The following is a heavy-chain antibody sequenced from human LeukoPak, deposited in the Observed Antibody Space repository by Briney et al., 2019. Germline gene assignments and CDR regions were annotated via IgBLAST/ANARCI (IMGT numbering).Heavy chain of an antibody. Sequence: SETLSLTCSVSSASISSSTYYWGWIRQPPGKRLEWIGSVSYSGSTFYNPSLRSRVTISVDTSKNHFSLKLSSVTAADTAVYYCARNRDGYNSFDYWGQGTLVTVSS. D-gene: IGHD5-24*01. J-gene: IGHJ4*02. CDR2: VSYSGST. CDR1: SASISSSTYY. V-gene: IGHV4-39*07. CDR3: ARNRDGYNSFDY.